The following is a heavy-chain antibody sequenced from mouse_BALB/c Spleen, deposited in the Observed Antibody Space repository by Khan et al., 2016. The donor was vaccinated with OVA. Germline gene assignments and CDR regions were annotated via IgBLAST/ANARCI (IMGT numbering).Heavy chain of an antibody. Sequence: EVKLLESGPGLVKPSQSLSLTCTVTGYSITSDYAWNWIRQLPGNILEWMGYINYSGSTNYNPAFKSRTSITRDTSKNQFFLQLNSVTTADTATYYCARDSSRYNYAMDYWGQGTSVTVSS. CDR1: GYSITSDYA. CDR3: ARDSSRYNYAMDY. J-gene: IGHJ4*01. V-gene: IGHV3-2*02. D-gene: IGHD2-12*01. CDR2: INYSGST.